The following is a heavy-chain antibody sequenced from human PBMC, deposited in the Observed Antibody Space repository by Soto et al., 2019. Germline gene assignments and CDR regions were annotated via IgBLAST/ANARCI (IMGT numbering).Heavy chain of an antibody. CDR2: ISSSGSTI. CDR3: ARDPLPSDY. CDR1: GFTFSSYE. Sequence: GGSLRLSCAASGFTFSSYEMNWVRQAPGKGLEWVSYISSSGSTIYYADSVRGRFTISRDNAKNSLYLQMNSLRAEDTAVYYCARDPLPSDYWGQGTLVTVSS. V-gene: IGHV3-48*03. J-gene: IGHJ4*02.